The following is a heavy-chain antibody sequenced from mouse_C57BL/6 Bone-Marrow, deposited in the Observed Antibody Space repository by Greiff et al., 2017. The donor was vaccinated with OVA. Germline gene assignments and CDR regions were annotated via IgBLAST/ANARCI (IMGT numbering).Heavy chain of an antibody. CDR3: ARNKGKVAVNCLDY. V-gene: IGHV7-3*01. D-gene: IGHD1-1*02. Sequence: EVMLVESGGGLVQPGDSLSLSCAASGFTFTNYYMSWVRQPPGKALEWLAFIRNKPNGSTTEYSASVKGRFTISRDNSQSILYLQMDTLRAEDSATYYCARNKGKVAVNCLDYWGQGTALTVSS. CDR2: IRNKPNGSTT. J-gene: IGHJ2*01. CDR1: GFTFTNYY.